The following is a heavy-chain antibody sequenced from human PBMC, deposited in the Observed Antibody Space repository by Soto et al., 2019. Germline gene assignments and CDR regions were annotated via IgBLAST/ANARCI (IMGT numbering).Heavy chain of an antibody. CDR3: AKSFQFERPGPNYYFDY. D-gene: IGHD1-1*01. Sequence: PGGSLRLSCAASGFTFSSYAMSWVRQAPGKGLEWVSAISGSGGSTYYADSVKGRFTISRDNSKNTLYLQMNSLRAEDTAVYYFAKSFQFERPGPNYYFDYWGQGTLVTVSS. CDR2: ISGSGGST. V-gene: IGHV3-23*01. J-gene: IGHJ4*02. CDR1: GFTFSSYA.